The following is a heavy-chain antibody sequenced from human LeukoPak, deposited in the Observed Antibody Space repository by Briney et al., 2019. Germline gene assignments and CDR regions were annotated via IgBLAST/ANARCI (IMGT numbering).Heavy chain of an antibody. CDR1: GFPFSDFY. D-gene: IGHD7-27*01. CDR2: ISSSATTV. V-gene: IGHV3-11*01. J-gene: IGHJ4*02. CDR3: TRDRWGKYYFDY. Sequence: PGGSLRLSCAPSGFPFSDFYMSWVRQAPGKGLEWVSYISSSATTVYYADSVEGRFTISRDNAKNSLHLQMNNLRAEDTAMYYCTRDRWGKYYFDYWGQGTLVTVSS.